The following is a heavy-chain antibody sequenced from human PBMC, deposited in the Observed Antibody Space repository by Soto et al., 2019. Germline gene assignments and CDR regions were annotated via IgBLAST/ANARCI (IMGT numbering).Heavy chain of an antibody. CDR3: ARVEYSFGTPFLDY. J-gene: IGHJ4*02. Sequence: QVQLVESGGGVVQPGRSLRLSCSASGFNFGHYAMHWVRQAPGKGLEWVAALSFDRSNEYYADSLRGRFTISRDNSKNTLYLQMNSPRAEATAVYYCARVEYSFGTPFLDYWGQGTLVTVSS. CDR2: LSFDRSNE. V-gene: IGHV3-30-3*01. D-gene: IGHD3-16*01. CDR1: GFNFGHYA.